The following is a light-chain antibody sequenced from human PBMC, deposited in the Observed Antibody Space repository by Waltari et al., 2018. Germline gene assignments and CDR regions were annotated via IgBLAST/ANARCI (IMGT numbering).Light chain of an antibody. J-gene: IGKJ4*01. V-gene: IGKV1-39*01. CDR2: VGS. CDR1: QNINKY. CDR3: QQSDSLPLT. Sequence: DIQMTQSPSSLSASVGDRVTITCRASQNINKYLNWYQQKPGKAPKVLISVGSYLPTGVPSRFSGSGSGTDFTLNSSSLQPEDFATYYCQQSDSLPLTFGGGTKVEIK.